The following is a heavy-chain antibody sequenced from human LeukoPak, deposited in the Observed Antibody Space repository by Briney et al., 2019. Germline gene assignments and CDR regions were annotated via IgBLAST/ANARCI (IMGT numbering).Heavy chain of an antibody. Sequence: GGSLRLSCTASGFTFGDYAMSWVRQAPGKGREWVGFIRSKAYGGTTEYAASVKGRFTISRDDSKSIAYLQMNSLKTEDTAVYYCVVVVAATHFDYWGQGTLVTVSS. CDR2: IRSKAYGGTT. CDR3: VVVVAATHFDY. D-gene: IGHD2-15*01. CDR1: GFTFGDYA. V-gene: IGHV3-49*04. J-gene: IGHJ4*02.